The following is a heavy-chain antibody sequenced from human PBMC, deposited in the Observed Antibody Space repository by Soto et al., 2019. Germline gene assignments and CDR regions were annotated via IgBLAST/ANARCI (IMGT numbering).Heavy chain of an antibody. V-gene: IGHV4-61*01. D-gene: IGHD1-1*01. Sequence: QVQLQESGPGLVKPSETLSLTCTVSGGSVSSGSYYWSWIRQPPGKGLEWIGYIYDSGSTNYNPSPKSRVTISLDTSKNQISLRLSSVPAADTAVYYCARGSRYLPVAYWGQGTLVTVSS. CDR2: IYDSGST. CDR3: ARGSRYLPVAY. J-gene: IGHJ4*02. CDR1: GGSVSSGSYY.